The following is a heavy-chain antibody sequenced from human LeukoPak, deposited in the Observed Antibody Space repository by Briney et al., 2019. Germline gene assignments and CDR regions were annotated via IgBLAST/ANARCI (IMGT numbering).Heavy chain of an antibody. CDR3: ARGRGSYSSSLDS. CDR2: ISSSGST. D-gene: IGHD6-13*01. Sequence: SETPSLTCTVFGGSFSSDFWNWIRQPPGKGLEWIGYISSSGSTNYNPSLKSRVTISVDTSKNQFSLKLSSVTAADTAVYYCARGRGSYSSSLDSWGQGTLVTVSS. V-gene: IGHV4-59*01. J-gene: IGHJ4*02. CDR1: GGSFSSDF.